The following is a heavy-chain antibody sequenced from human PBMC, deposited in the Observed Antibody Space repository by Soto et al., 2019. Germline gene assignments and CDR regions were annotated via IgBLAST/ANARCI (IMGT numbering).Heavy chain of an antibody. D-gene: IGHD5-12*01. V-gene: IGHV6-1*01. CDR1: GDSPSSNSAA. Sequence: RTLSLPRALSGDSPSSNSAAWNWIWQSPSRGPEWLGRTYYRSRWDNDYAVSVKSRITINPDTSKNQFSLRLNSVTPEDPAVYYCARNGGKVRVATGGMDYWGQGTMVTVSS. CDR2: TYYRSRWDN. J-gene: IGHJ4*02. CDR3: ARNGGKVRVATGGMDY.